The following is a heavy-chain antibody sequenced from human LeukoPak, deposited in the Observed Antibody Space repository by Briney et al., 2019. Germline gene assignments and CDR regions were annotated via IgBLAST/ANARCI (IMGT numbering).Heavy chain of an antibody. J-gene: IGHJ4*02. D-gene: IGHD6-13*01. CDR3: AKDRMWQQLVGFDY. CDR1: GFTFSSYG. Sequence: PGGSLRLSCAASGFTFSSYGMHWVRQAPGKGLEWVAFIRFDGNNKYYADSVKGRFTISRDNSKNTLFLQMNSLRAEDTAVYYCAKDRMWQQLVGFDYWGQGTLVTVSS. CDR2: IRFDGNNK. V-gene: IGHV3-30*02.